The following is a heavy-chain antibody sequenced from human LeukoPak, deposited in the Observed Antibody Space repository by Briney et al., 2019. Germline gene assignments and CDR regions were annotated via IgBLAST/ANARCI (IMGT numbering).Heavy chain of an antibody. CDR3: ARASKGALGSGWYYFDY. J-gene: IGHJ4*02. D-gene: IGHD6-19*01. Sequence: GGSLRLSCAASGLIVSSSYMNWVRQAPGKGLEWVSVIYSGGSTYYADSVKGRFTISRDNSKNTLFLQMNSLRAEDTAVYYCARASKGALGSGWYYFDYWGQGTLVTVSS. CDR2: IYSGGST. CDR1: GLIVSSSY. V-gene: IGHV3-53*01.